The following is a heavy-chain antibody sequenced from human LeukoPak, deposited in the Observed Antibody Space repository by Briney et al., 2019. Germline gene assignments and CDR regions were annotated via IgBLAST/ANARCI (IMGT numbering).Heavy chain of an antibody. CDR1: GFTFSSYG. V-gene: IGHV3-30*02. Sequence: PGGSLRLSCAASGFTFSSYGTHWVRQAPGKGLEWVAFIRYDGSNKYYADSVKGRFTISRDNSKNTLYLQMNSLRAEDTAVYYCAKDFEQQLGEDYWGQGTLVTVSS. CDR2: IRYDGSNK. CDR3: AKDFEQQLGEDY. J-gene: IGHJ4*02. D-gene: IGHD6-13*01.